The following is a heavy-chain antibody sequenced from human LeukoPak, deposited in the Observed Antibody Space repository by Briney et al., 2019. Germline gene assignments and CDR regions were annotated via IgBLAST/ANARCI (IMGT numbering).Heavy chain of an antibody. CDR2: IYSGGST. J-gene: IGHJ4*02. V-gene: IGHV3-53*01. CDR3: ARAYYYDSSGYKEAFDY. D-gene: IGHD3-22*01. Sequence: GGSLRLSCAASGFTVSSNYMSWVRQAPGKGLEWVSVIYSGGSTYYADSVKGRFTISRDNSKNTLYLQMNSLRAEDTAVYYCARAYYYDSSGYKEAFDYWGQGTLVTVSS. CDR1: GFTVSSNY.